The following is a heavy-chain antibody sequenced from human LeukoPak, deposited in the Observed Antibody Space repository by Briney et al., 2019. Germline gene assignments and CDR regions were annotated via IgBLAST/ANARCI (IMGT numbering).Heavy chain of an antibody. V-gene: IGHV3-21*01. CDR2: ISSGSTYK. CDR3: ANRGYSFDI. CDR1: GFTFSTYT. Sequence: GGSLRLSGVASGFTFSTYTMNWLRQAPGRGLEWVSCISSGSTYKYYADSVKVRFTISRYNAKTSMYLQMNSLRADDTAVYYCANRGYSFDIWGQGTMVTVSS. D-gene: IGHD5-12*01. J-gene: IGHJ3*02.